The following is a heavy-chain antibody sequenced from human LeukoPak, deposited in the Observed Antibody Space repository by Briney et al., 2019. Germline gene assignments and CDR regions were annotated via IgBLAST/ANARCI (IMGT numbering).Heavy chain of an antibody. CDR3: AKDNRRHYTSGPNPDSLH. V-gene: IGHV3-9*01. Sequence: PGGSLRLSCAGSGFIFNNYAMHWVRQPPGKGLEWVSGIGWNSGSIDNADSVKGRFTISRDNAKNSLYLQMNSLRVEDKAFYYCAKDNRRHYTSGPNPDSLHWGQGALVTVSS. J-gene: IGHJ4*02. CDR2: IGWNSGSI. D-gene: IGHD6-19*01. CDR1: GFIFNNYA.